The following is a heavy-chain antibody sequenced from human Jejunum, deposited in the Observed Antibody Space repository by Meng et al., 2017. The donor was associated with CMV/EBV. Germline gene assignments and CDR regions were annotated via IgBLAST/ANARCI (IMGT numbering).Heavy chain of an antibody. D-gene: IGHD1-26*01. CDR1: GNTYTDHY. CDR2: VDPEDGET. CDR3: ALGLYSSSWYFDL. J-gene: IGHJ2*01. Sequence: SGNTYTDHYLRWIQEAPGKGLEWMGLVDPEDGETRYADKSQGRVTISADTSTKTIYVDLSSLRSEDTAVYFCALGLYSSSWYFDLWGRGTLVTVSS. V-gene: IGHV1-69-2*01.